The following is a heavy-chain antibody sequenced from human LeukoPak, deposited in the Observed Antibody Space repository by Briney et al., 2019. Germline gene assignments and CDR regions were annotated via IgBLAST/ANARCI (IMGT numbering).Heavy chain of an antibody. CDR1: GFTVSGNY. CDR3: ARLYSGYDKALPESFDY. CDR2: FYSGGQT. D-gene: IGHD5-12*01. Sequence: GGSLRLSCAASGFTVSGNYMSWVRQAPGKGLEWVSVFYSGGQTYYADSVKGRFTISRDNSKNTLYLQMNNLRAEDTAVYYCARLYSGYDKALPESFDYWGQGTLVTVSS. J-gene: IGHJ4*02. V-gene: IGHV3-53*01.